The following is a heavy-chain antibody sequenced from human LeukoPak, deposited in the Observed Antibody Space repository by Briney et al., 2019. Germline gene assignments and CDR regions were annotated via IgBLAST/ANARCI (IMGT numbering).Heavy chain of an antibody. CDR2: IKQDGSEK. V-gene: IGHV3-7*03. J-gene: IGHJ5*02. CDR3: AKDAQPRSRWFDP. D-gene: IGHD3-16*01. CDR1: GSIFKDYW. Sequence: GGSLRLSCAASGSIFKDYWMIWVRQAPGKGLEWVANIKQDGSEKYYVDSVKGRFTISRDNAKNSLYLQMNTLRAEDTAMYYCAKDAQPRSRWFDPWGQGTLVTVSS.